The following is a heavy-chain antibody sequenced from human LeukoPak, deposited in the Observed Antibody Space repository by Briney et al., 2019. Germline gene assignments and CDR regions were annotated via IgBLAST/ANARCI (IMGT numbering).Heavy chain of an antibody. CDR1: GFPFSDFS. D-gene: IGHD2-2*02. J-gene: IGHJ6*03. CDR3: AKDLLPAAIRSDNYMDV. V-gene: IGHV3-30*02. CDR2: IRYDGSNK. Sequence: GGSLRLSCAASGFPFSDFSMNWVRQAPGKGLEWVAFIRYDGSNKYYADSVKGRFTISRDNSKNTLYLQMNSLRAEDTAVYYCAKDLLPAAIRSDNYMDVWGKGTTVTVSS.